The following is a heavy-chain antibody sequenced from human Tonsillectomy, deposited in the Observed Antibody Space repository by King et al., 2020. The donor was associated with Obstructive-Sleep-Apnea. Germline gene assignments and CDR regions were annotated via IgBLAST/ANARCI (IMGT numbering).Heavy chain of an antibody. CDR3: AKEMIAAAATGGMDV. Sequence: HVQLVESGGGVVQPGRSLRLSCAASGFTFSSYGMQWVRQAPGKGLEWVAVISYDGRNKYYADSVKGRFTVSRDNSKNTLYLQMDSLRPEDTAVYYCAKEMIAAAATGGMDVWGQGTTVTVSS. D-gene: IGHD6-13*01. V-gene: IGHV3-30*18. CDR1: GFTFSSYG. CDR2: ISYDGRNK. J-gene: IGHJ6*02.